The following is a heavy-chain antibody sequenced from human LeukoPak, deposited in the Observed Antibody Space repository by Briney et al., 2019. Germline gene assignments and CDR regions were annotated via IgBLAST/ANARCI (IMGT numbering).Heavy chain of an antibody. J-gene: IGHJ4*02. CDR3: ARSLGYCSSTSCYGVDY. V-gene: IGHV1-2*02. CDR1: GYTFTGYY. D-gene: IGHD2-2*03. Sequence: ASVKVSCKASGYTFTGYYMHWVRQAPGQGLEWMGWINPNSGGTNYAQKFQGRVTMTRDTSISTAYMELSRLRSDDTAVYYCARSLGYCSSTSCYGVDYWGQGTLVTVSS. CDR2: INPNSGGT.